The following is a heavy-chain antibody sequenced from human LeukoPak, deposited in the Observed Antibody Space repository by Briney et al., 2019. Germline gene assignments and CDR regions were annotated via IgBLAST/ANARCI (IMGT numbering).Heavy chain of an antibody. Sequence: PSETLSLTCTVSGVSISSYYWSWIRQPPGEGLEWLGYIYYSGSTPYNPFLKSRVTISVDTSKNQFSLKLSSVTAADTAVYYCARVGMTFRYFDLWGRGTLVTVSS. V-gene: IGHV4-59*01. CDR1: GVSISSYY. D-gene: IGHD1-26*01. CDR2: IYYSGST. J-gene: IGHJ2*01. CDR3: ARVGMTFRYFDL.